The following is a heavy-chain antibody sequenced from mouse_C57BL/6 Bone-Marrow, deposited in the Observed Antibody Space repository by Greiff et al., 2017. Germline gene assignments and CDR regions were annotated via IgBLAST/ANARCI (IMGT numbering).Heavy chain of an antibody. D-gene: IGHD1-2*01. CDR1: GYTFTNYW. Sequence: QVQLQQSGAELVRPGTSVKMSCKASGYTFTNYWIGWAKQRPGHGLEWIGDIYPGGGYTNYNEKFKGKATLTADKSSSTAYMQSSSLTSEDSAIYYCARYYGHWYFDVWGTGTAVTVSS. CDR2: IYPGGGYT. V-gene: IGHV1-63*01. J-gene: IGHJ1*03. CDR3: ARYYGHWYFDV.